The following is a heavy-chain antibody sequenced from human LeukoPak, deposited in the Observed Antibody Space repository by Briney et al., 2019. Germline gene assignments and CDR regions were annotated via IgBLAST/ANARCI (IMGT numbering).Heavy chain of an antibody. CDR1: GYTFTGYY. CDR3: ARDLRPRPGGAFDI. Sequence: GASVKVSCKASGYTFTGYYMHWVRQAPGQGLEWMGWINPNSGGTNYAQKLQGRVTMTTDTSTSTAYMELRSLRSDDTAVYYCARDLRPRPGGAFDIWGQGTMVTVSS. D-gene: IGHD5-12*01. V-gene: IGHV1-2*02. CDR2: INPNSGGT. J-gene: IGHJ3*02.